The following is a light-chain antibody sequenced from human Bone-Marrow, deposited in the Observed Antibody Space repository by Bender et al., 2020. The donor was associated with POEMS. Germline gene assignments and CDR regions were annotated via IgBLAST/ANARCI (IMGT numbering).Light chain of an antibody. J-gene: IGLJ3*02. Sequence: QSLLTPPPSVSGAPGQRVTISCTGSSSNTGSGYDINWYQHLPGTAPKLLIYGYNNRPSGVPDRFSGSKSGTSASLAITGLQAEDEGDYYCQSYDNSLGGWVFGGGTKLTVL. CDR3: QSYDNSLGGWV. CDR2: GYN. CDR1: SSNTGSGYD. V-gene: IGLV1-40*01.